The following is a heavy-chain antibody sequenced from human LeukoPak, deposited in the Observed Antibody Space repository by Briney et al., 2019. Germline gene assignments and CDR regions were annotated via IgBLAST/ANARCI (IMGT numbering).Heavy chain of an antibody. CDR1: GFTFTNYA. CDR2: FSGIGVNT. J-gene: IGHJ3*02. D-gene: IGHD3-3*01. V-gene: IGHV3-23*01. CDR3: ARLTDSDFWSGYSHGFDI. Sequence: PGGSLKLSCTASGFTFTNYAMTWVRQAPGKGLEWVSAFSGIGVNTYYGDSVKGRFIISRDNSKNTLFLHMNSLRAEDTAIYYCARLTDSDFWSGYSHGFDIWGQGTMVTVSA.